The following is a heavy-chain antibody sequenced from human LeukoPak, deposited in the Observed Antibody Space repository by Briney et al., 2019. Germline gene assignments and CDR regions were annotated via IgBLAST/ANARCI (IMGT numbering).Heavy chain of an antibody. CDR3: ARRGASSGGLDY. D-gene: IGHD6-19*01. Sequence: PGGSLRLSCAASGFIFSRYWMSWVRQAPGKGLEWVSYITGSSSTIYYADSVKGRFTISRDNAKNSLYLQVNSLRAEDTAVYYCARRGASSGGLDYWGQGTLVTVSS. V-gene: IGHV3-48*01. CDR1: GFIFSRYW. J-gene: IGHJ4*02. CDR2: ITGSSSTI.